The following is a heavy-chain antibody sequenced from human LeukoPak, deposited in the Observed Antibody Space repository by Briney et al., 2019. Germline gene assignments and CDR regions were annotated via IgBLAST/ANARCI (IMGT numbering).Heavy chain of an antibody. CDR3: ARGSSSHLPRAYYFDY. J-gene: IGHJ4*02. Sequence: SETLSLSCTVSGGSLTGGGSYWSSARQHPGRGLEWLGYIYCSGSTYYNRAGKSRVTISVDTSKNQLSLKLSSVTAADTAVYYCARGSSSHLPRAYYFDYRGQGTLVAVSS. CDR2: IYCSGST. D-gene: IGHD6-13*01. CDR1: GGSLTGGGSY. V-gene: IGHV4-31*03.